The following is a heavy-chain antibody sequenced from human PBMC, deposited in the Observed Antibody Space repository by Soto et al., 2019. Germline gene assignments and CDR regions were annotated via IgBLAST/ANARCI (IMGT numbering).Heavy chain of an antibody. Sequence: GASVKVSCKVSGYTLTELSMHWVRQAPGKGLEWMGGFDPEDGETIYAQKFQGRVTMTEDTSTDTAYMELSSLRSEDTAVYYCATTYYDILTGYYQHGRFDSWGQGTVVTVSS. J-gene: IGHJ4*02. V-gene: IGHV1-24*01. CDR3: ATTYYDILTGYYQHGRFDS. D-gene: IGHD3-9*01. CDR1: GYTLTELS. CDR2: FDPEDGET.